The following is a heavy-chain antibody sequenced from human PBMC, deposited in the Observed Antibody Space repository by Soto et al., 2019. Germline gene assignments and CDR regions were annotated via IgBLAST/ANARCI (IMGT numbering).Heavy chain of an antibody. CDR1: GFTFSSYS. J-gene: IGHJ3*02. D-gene: IGHD2-2*02. V-gene: IGHV3-21*06. CDR3: VRGGRGYTRDDVFDI. Sequence: EVQLVESGGGLVKPGGSLRLSCVDSGFTFSSYSMNWVRQAPGMGLEWVSSISSSSSPIFYADSLKGRFTIFRDNAKSSLYLQMNSLRAEDTAVYYCVRGGRGYTRDDVFDIWGQGTMVTVSS. CDR2: ISSSSSPI.